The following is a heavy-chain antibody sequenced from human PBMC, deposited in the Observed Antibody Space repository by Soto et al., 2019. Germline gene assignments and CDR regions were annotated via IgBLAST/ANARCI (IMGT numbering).Heavy chain of an antibody. Sequence: QVQLVQSGTEVKKPGSSVKVSCKASGGTFSSYAFSWVRQAPGQGLEWMGGIIPMFNTTNYAQRFDGRVTITADKSTSTSYMELNSLRSEDTAVYYCARDQEMETITDFVYWGQGTLVTVSS. J-gene: IGHJ4*02. CDR3: ARDQEMETITDFVY. CDR1: GGTFSSYA. V-gene: IGHV1-69*06. D-gene: IGHD3-10*01. CDR2: IIPMFNTT.